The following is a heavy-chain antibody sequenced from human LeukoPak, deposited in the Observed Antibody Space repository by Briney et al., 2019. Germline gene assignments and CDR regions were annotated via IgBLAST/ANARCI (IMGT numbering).Heavy chain of an antibody. D-gene: IGHD3-16*01. CDR1: GGSISSYF. Sequence: KPSETLSLTCTVSGGSISSYFWSWIRQPPGKGLEWIGYIYYSRSTNYNPSLKRRVTISVDTSKNQFSLKLSSVTAADTAVYYCARITEYYFDYWGQGTLVTVSS. J-gene: IGHJ4*02. CDR2: IYYSRST. V-gene: IGHV4-59*01. CDR3: ARITEYYFDY.